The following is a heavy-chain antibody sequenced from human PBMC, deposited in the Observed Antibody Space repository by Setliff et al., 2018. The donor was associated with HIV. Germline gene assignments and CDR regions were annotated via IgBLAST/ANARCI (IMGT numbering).Heavy chain of an antibody. CDR1: GDSISSGSYF. V-gene: IGHV4-39*02. Sequence: SETLSLTCSVSGDSISSGSYFWGWIRQTPGKGLEWIGNIYYTGFAHYNPSLQSRVSISIDMAKSLFSLELSSVTAADTAVYYCARLLEGPDYSSDFRYFDWFPDVWGQGTLVTVSS. CDR2: IYYTGFA. D-gene: IGHD3-9*01. J-gene: IGHJ4*02. CDR3: ARLLEGPDYSSDFRYFDWFPDV.